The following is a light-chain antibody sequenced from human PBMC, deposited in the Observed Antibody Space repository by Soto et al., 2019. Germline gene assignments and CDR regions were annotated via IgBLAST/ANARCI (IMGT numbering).Light chain of an antibody. CDR1: QILLHSNGYNY. V-gene: IGKV2-28*01. CDR2: LGS. J-gene: IGKJ5*01. CDR3: MQGLQDLN. Sequence: DIVMTQSPLSRPGTPVDPASISFMSSQILLHSNGYNYLDWYLQKSGQSPQLLIYLGSNRAPGVPDRFSGSGSGTDFTLKISRVEAEDVGVYYCMQGLQDLNFGQGTRLEIK.